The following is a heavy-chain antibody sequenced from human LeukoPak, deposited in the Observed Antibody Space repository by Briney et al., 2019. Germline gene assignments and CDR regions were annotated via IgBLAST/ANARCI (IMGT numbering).Heavy chain of an antibody. V-gene: IGHV3-30*18. Sequence: PGGSLRLSCAASGFTFSSYTLQWVRQAPGKGLEWVAVISYDGSNKYYADSVKGRFTISRDNSKNTLYLQMNSLRAEDTAVYYCAKTYYDFWSGYYDYWGQGTLVTVSS. D-gene: IGHD3-3*01. CDR2: ISYDGSNK. CDR1: GFTFSSYT. J-gene: IGHJ4*02. CDR3: AKTYYDFWSGYYDY.